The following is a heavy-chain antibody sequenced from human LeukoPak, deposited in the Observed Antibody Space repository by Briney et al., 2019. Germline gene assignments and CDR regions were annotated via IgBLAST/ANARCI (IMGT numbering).Heavy chain of an antibody. CDR2: INPSGGST. V-gene: IGHV1-46*01. J-gene: IGHJ6*03. D-gene: IGHD3-16*02. Sequence: ASVKVSCKASGYTFTSYYMHWVRQAPGQGLEWMGIINPSGGSTSYAQKFQGRVTMTRDTSTSTVYMELSSLRSEDTAVYYCARGVKRVWGSYRPDYYYYMDVWGKGTTVTVSS. CDR1: GYTFTSYY. CDR3: ARGVKRVWGSYRPDYYYYMDV.